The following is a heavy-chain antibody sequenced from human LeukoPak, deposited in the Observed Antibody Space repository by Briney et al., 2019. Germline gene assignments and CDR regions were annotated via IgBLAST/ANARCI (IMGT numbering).Heavy chain of an antibody. CDR3: TREPITMVRGLDY. D-gene: IGHD3-10*01. CDR1: GFTFGDYA. CDR2: IRSKAYGGTT. V-gene: IGHV3-49*04. Sequence: GGSLRLSCTASGFTFGDYAMSWVRQAPGKGLEWVGFIRSKAYGGTTEYAASVKGRLTISRDDSKSIAYLQMNSLKTEDTAVYYCTREPITMVRGLDYWGQGTLVTVSS. J-gene: IGHJ4*02.